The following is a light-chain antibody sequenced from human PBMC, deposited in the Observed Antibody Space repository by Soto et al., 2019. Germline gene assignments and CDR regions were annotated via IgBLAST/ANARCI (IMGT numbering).Light chain of an antibody. CDR3: LQYYATPQT. CDR2: GAS. Sequence: EIVLTQSPGTLSVSPGERATLSCRASQSVRSTYLAWYQQKPGQAPRLLIYGASTRATGIPARFSGSGSGTEFTLTITSLQAEDVAVYYCLQYYATPQTFGQGTKVDIK. CDR1: QSVRSTY. J-gene: IGKJ1*01. V-gene: IGKV3D-15*01.